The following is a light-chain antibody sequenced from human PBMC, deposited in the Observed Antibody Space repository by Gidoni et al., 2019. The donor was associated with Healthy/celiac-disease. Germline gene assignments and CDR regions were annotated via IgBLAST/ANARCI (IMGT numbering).Light chain of an antibody. Sequence: SSELTQDPAVSVALGQTVRITCQGDSLRSYYASWYQQKPGQAPLLVIYGTNNRPSGIPDRFSGSSSGNTASLTITGAQAEDEADYYCDSRDSSGNHLNWVFGGGTKLTVL. CDR1: SLRSYY. CDR2: GTN. CDR3: DSRDSSGNHLNWV. V-gene: IGLV3-19*01. J-gene: IGLJ3*02.